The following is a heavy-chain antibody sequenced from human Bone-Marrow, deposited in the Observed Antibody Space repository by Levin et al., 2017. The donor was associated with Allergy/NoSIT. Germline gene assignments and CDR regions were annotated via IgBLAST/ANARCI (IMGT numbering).Heavy chain of an antibody. Sequence: GGSLRLSCAASGFTINSNYMAWVRQGPGKGLECVSVIFFGGTIYYADSVKGRFTLSRDNSKNTLYLQMNSLRAEDTAVYYCGSDMGPSDSYPLDVWGQGTTVTVSS. V-gene: IGHV3-53*01. J-gene: IGHJ6*02. CDR3: GSDMGPSDSYPLDV. CDR2: IFFGGTI. D-gene: IGHD2-15*01. CDR1: GFTINSNY.